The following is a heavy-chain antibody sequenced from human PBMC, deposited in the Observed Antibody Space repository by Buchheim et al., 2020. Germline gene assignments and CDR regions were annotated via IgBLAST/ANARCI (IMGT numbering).Heavy chain of an antibody. J-gene: IGHJ4*02. CDR1: GYIFTSYY. CDR2: INPNDGGT. CDR3: TREANSADY. Sequence: QVQLVQSGAEVKKPGASVKVSCKASGYIFTSYYMHWVRQAPGQGLEWMGIINPNDGGTTYAQKFQGRLTMTRDTSTSTVYMELSSLRSEDTAVYYCTREANSADYWGQGTL. V-gene: IGHV1-46*03. D-gene: IGHD2/OR15-2a*01.